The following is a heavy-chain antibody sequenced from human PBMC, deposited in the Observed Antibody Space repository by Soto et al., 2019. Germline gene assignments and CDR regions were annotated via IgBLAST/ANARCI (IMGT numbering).Heavy chain of an antibody. CDR1: GFSFSGSS. D-gene: IGHD3-22*01. Sequence: SLRLSCAASGFSFSGSSMNWVRQAPGKGPEWVSAISSDGSYIKYADSVKGRFTISRDNAKSSLYLQMNSLRVDDTAVYYCASSSSWYYFYWGQGTLVTVSS. V-gene: IGHV3-21*01. CDR2: ISSDGSYI. J-gene: IGHJ4*02. CDR3: ASSSSWYYFY.